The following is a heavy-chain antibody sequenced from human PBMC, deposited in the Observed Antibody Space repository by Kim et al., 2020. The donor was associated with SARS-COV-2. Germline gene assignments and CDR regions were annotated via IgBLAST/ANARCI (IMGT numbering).Heavy chain of an antibody. V-gene: IGHV4-59*09. Sequence: KGRVTISVDTSKNQFSLKLSSVTAADTAVYYCARGQITMVRGVIRGVFDPWGQGTLVTVSS. CDR3: ARGQITMVRGVIRGVFDP. J-gene: IGHJ5*02. D-gene: IGHD3-10*01.